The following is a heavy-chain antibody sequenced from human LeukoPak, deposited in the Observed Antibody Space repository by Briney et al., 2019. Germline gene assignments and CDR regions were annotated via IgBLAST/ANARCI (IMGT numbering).Heavy chain of an antibody. CDR3: AKSQERRAAYYYGMDV. CDR2: IYSGGST. Sequence: GGSLRLSCAASGFTFSSNYMSWVRQAPGKGLEWVSVIYSGGSTYYADSVKGRFTISRDNSKNTLYLQMNSLRAEDTAVYYCAKSQERRAAYYYGMDVWGQGTTVTVSS. D-gene: IGHD1-1*01. J-gene: IGHJ6*02. V-gene: IGHV3-53*01. CDR1: GFTFSSNY.